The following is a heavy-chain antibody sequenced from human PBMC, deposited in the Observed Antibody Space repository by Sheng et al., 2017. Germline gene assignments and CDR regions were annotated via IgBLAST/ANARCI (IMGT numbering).Heavy chain of an antibody. CDR2: INHSGST. Sequence: QVQLQQWGAGLLKPSETLSLTCAVYGGSFSGYYWSWIRQPPGKGLEWIGEINHSGSTNYNPSLKSRVTISVDTSKNQFSLKLSSVTAADTAVYYCARGASIAAAGNQGVYFDYWGQGTLVTVSS. D-gene: IGHD6-13*01. J-gene: IGHJ4*02. CDR1: GGSFSGYY. CDR3: ARGASIAAAGNQGVYFDY. V-gene: IGHV4-34*01.